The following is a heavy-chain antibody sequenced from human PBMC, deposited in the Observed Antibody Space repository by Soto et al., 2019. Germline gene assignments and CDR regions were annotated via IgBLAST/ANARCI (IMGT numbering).Heavy chain of an antibody. V-gene: IGHV3-9*01. CDR1: GFTFEAYA. J-gene: IGHJ4*01. CDR2: ISLNSGSV. D-gene: IGHD6-19*01. Sequence: GGSLRLSCVASGFTFEAYAMHWIREAPGKGLEWVSGISLNSGSVGYADFAEGRFTISRDNAKNSLYLQMSSLRAEDTALYYCAKDTSYRSGWPYYFDYWGHGTLVTVSS. CDR3: AKDTSYRSGWPYYFDY.